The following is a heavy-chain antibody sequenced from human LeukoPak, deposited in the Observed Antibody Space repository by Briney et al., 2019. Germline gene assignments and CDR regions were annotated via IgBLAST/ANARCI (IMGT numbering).Heavy chain of an antibody. CDR3: ARASSGYSEYYFDY. V-gene: IGHV3-48*03. D-gene: IGHD3-22*01. CDR1: GFTFSSYE. CDR2: ISSSGSTI. J-gene: IGHJ4*02. Sequence: PGGSLRLSCAASGFTFSSYEMNWVRQAPGKELEWVSYISSSGSTIYYADSVKGRFTISRDNAKNSLYLQMNSLRAEDTAVYYCARASSGYSEYYFDYWGQGTLVTVSS.